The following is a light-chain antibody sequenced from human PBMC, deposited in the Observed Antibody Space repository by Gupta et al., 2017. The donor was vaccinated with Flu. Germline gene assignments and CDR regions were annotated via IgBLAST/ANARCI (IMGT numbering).Light chain of an antibody. CDR3: QHKDSTPFT. CDR2: DAS. V-gene: IGKV1-39*01. J-gene: IGKJ3*01. Sequence: PTGVSASVGDRVTISCRASQRIRSYLDWYQQKPGQAPKLLIYDASRGESGVPSRFSGSGSGTDFTLTISRRQPEDFAIYYCQHKDSTPFTFGHGTNVDIK. CDR1: QRIRSY.